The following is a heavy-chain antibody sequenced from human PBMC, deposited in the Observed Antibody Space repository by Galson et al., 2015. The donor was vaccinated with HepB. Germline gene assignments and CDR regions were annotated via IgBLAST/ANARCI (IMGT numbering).Heavy chain of an antibody. D-gene: IGHD3-3*01. Sequence: SLRLSCAASGFTFRIEAMNWVRQAPDKGLEFVAATSYDEKTKYYADSVRSRFTISRDNSKNTLYLQMNSLRAEDTAVYYCARGVALDYWGQGTLVT. CDR2: TSYDEKTK. CDR1: GFTFRIEA. J-gene: IGHJ4*02. V-gene: IGHV3-30*04. CDR3: ARGVALDY.